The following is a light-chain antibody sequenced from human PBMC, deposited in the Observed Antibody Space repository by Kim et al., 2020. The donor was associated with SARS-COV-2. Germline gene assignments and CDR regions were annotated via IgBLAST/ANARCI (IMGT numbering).Light chain of an antibody. CDR2: GNN. V-gene: IGLV1-40*01. CDR3: QSYDSGLSGSV. J-gene: IGLJ1*01. CDR1: SSNIGAGYD. Sequence: RVTIPCTGSSSNIGAGYDVHWYQQLPGTAPKLLIDGNNNRPSGVPDRFSGSKSGTSASLAITGLQAEDEADYYCQSYDSGLSGSVFGAGTKVTVL.